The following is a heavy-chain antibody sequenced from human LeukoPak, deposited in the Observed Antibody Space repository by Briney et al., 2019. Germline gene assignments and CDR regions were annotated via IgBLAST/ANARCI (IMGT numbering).Heavy chain of an antibody. CDR2: INHSGST. D-gene: IGHD2-15*01. CDR1: GGSFSGYY. CDR3: ARDGCSGGSCYSIFDY. J-gene: IGHJ4*02. V-gene: IGHV4-34*01. Sequence: SETLSLTCAVYGGSFSGYYWSWIRQPPGKGLEWIGEINHSGSTNYNPSLKSRVTISVDTSKNQFSLKPSSVTAADTAVYYCARDGCSGGSCYSIFDYWGQGTLVTVSS.